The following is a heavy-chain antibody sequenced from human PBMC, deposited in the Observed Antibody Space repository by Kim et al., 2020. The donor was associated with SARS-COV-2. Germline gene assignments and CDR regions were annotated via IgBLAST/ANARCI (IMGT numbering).Heavy chain of an antibody. CDR1: GFTFSSYA. D-gene: IGHD3-16*01. CDR2: ISGSGGST. V-gene: IGHV3-23*01. J-gene: IGHJ3*02. Sequence: GGSLRLSCAASGFTFSSYAMSWVRQAPGKGLEWVSAISGSGGSTYYADSVKGRFTISRDNSKNTLYLQMNSLRAEDTAVYYCAKFLTPLLGDTRGAFDIWGQGTMVTVSS. CDR3: AKFLTPLLGDTRGAFDI.